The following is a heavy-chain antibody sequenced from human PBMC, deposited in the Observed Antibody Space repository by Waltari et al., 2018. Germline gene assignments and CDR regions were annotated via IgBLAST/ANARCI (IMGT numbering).Heavy chain of an antibody. J-gene: IGHJ4*02. CDR2: IYTRGRT. CDR3: AREKILTGLDY. CDR1: GGSISSGSYY. D-gene: IGHD3-9*01. V-gene: IGHV4-61*09. Sequence: QVQLQESGPGLVKPSQTLSLTCTVSGGSISSGSYYWSWIRQPAGKGLEWIGYIYTRGRTNYNPSLKSRVTISVDTSKNQFSLKLSSVTAADTAVYYCAREKILTGLDYWGQGTLVTVSS.